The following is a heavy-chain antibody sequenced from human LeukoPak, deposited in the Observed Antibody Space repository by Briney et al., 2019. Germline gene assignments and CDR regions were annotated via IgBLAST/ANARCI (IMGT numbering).Heavy chain of an antibody. D-gene: IGHD3-22*01. Sequence: AGGSLRLSCAASRFTFSSSAMSWVRQAPGKGLEWVSTISGSGGSTYSTDSVKGRFTISRDNSKNTLYLQVNSLRAEDTAVYYCAKDYYDTNGYPDYWGRGTLVTVSS. CDR3: AKDYYDTNGYPDY. V-gene: IGHV3-23*01. J-gene: IGHJ4*02. CDR2: ISGSGGST. CDR1: RFTFSSSA.